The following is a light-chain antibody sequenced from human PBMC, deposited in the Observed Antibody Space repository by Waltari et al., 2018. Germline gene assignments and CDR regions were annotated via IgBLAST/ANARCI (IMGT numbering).Light chain of an antibody. CDR1: SSDVGGYNY. Sequence: QSALTQPPSASGSPGQSVTISCTGTSSDVGGYNYVSWYQQHPGKAPKVMIFEVSKRPSVVPDRFSGAKSGNTASLTGSGLQAEDEADYFCSSYAGSDNPNVVFGGGTKLIVL. CDR2: EVS. V-gene: IGLV2-8*01. J-gene: IGLJ2*01. CDR3: SSYAGSDNPNVV.